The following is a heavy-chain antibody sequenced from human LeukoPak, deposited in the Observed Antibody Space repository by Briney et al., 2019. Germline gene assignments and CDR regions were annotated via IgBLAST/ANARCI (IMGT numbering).Heavy chain of an antibody. D-gene: IGHD3-9*01. J-gene: IGHJ4*02. V-gene: IGHV3-74*01. CDR1: GFTFSGYT. CDR3: ARAGATYYDILTGYYHPRTLDY. CDR2: INSDGSST. Sequence: GGSLRLSCAASGFTFSGYTMHWVRQAPGKGLVWVSRINSDGSSTSYADSVKGRFTISRDNAKNTLYLQMNSLRAEDTAVYYCARAGATYYDILTGYYHPRTLDYWGQGTLVTVSS.